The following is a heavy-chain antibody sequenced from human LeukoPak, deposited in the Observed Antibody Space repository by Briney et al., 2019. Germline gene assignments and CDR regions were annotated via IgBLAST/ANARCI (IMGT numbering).Heavy chain of an antibody. J-gene: IGHJ4*02. D-gene: IGHD3-16*01. V-gene: IGHV3-21*01. Sequence: GGSLRLSCAASGFTFSSYIMNWVRQAPGKGLEWVSSISSDSSYIYYADSVKGRFTISRDNAKNSLYLQMNSLRAEDTAVYYCARGSVGGGNYFDYWGQGTLVTVSS. CDR1: GFTFSSYI. CDR3: ARGSVGGGNYFDY. CDR2: ISSDSSYI.